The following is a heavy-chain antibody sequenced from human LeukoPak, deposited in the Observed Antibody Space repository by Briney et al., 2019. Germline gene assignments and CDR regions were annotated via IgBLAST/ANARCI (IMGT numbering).Heavy chain of an antibody. CDR3: AKAPTSVVPAAANWFDP. V-gene: IGHV3-23*01. CDR1: GFTFSSYA. D-gene: IGHD2-2*01. CDR2: ISGSGGST. J-gene: IGHJ5*02. Sequence: GGSLRLSCAASGFTFSSYAMSWVRQAPGKGLEWVSAISGSGGSTYYADSVKGRFTISGDNSKNTLYLQMNSLRAEDTAVYYCAKAPTSVVPAAANWFDPWGQGTLVTVSS.